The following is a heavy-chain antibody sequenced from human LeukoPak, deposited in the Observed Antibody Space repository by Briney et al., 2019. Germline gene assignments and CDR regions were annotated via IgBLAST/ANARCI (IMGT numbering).Heavy chain of an antibody. CDR1: GFTFSSYS. Sequence: GGSLRLSCAASGFTFSSYSMNWVRQAPGKGLEWVSSISSSSSYIYYADSVKGRFTISRDNAKNSLYLQMNSLRAEDTAVSYCARSCSSTSCYSNYWGQGTLVTVSS. CDR3: ARSCSSTSCYSNY. V-gene: IGHV3-21*01. J-gene: IGHJ4*02. CDR2: ISSSSSYI. D-gene: IGHD2-2*02.